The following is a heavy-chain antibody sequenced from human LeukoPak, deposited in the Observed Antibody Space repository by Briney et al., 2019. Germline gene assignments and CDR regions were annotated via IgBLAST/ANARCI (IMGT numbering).Heavy chain of an antibody. CDR2: ISPTGSTT. Sequence: GGSLRLSCIASGFSFSGHWMHWARQLPGKGLVWVSRISPTGSTTSYADSVKGRFTVSRDNAKNTLYLQVNNLRAEDTAVYYCARGPNTNWSGLDFWGQGTLLPVSS. D-gene: IGHD1-1*01. CDR3: ARGPNTNWSGLDF. J-gene: IGHJ4*02. V-gene: IGHV3-74*01. CDR1: GFSFSGHW.